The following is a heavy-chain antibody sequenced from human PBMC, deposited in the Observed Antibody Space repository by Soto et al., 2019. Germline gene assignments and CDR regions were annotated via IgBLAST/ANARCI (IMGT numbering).Heavy chain of an antibody. CDR3: ARDSYVLRFLEWLPSPDY. Sequence: ESGGGLVKPGGSLRLSCAASGFTFSSYSMNWVRQTPGKGLEWVSSISSSSSYIYYADSVKGRFTISRDNAKNSLYLQMNSLRAEDTAVYYCARDSYVLRFLEWLPSPDYWGQGTLVTVSS. CDR1: GFTFSSYS. V-gene: IGHV3-21*01. J-gene: IGHJ4*02. D-gene: IGHD3-3*01. CDR2: ISSSSSYI.